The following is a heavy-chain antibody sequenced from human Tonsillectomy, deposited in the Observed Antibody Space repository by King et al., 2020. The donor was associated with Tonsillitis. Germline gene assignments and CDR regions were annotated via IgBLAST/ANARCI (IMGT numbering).Heavy chain of an antibody. CDR3: AKDMRTFEMATNDGNVFDI. D-gene: IGHD5-24*01. J-gene: IGHJ3*02. V-gene: IGHV3-9*01. Sequence: VQLVESGGGLVQPGRSLRLSCAASGFTFDDYAMHWVRQAPGKGLEWVSGINWNSASIAYADSVKGRFTISRDNAKNSLYLQMNSLRADDTALYYCAKDMRTFEMATNDGNVFDIWGQGKMVTVPS. CDR1: GFTFDDYA. CDR2: INWNSASI.